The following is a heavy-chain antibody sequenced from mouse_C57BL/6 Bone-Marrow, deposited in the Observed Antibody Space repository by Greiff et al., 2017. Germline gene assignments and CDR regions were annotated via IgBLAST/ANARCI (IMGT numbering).Heavy chain of an antibody. J-gene: IGHJ3*01. CDR1: GYTFTSYW. V-gene: IGHV1-69*01. CDR2: IDPSDSYT. D-gene: IGHD1-1*01. Sequence: VQLQQPGAELVMPGASVKLSCKASGYTFTSYWMHWVKQRPGQDLEWIGEIDPSDSYTNYNQKFKGKSTLTVDKSSSTAYMQLSSLTSEDSAVYYCARERFITTVPFAYWGQGTLVTVSA. CDR3: ARERFITTVPFAY.